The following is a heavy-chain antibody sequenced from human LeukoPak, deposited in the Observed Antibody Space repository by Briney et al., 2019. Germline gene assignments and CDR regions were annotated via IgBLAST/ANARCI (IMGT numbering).Heavy chain of an antibody. Sequence: ASVKVSCKASGYTFTSYGISWVRQAPGQGLEWMGWISAYNGNTNYAQKLQGRVTMTTDTSTSTAYMELRSLRSDDTAVYYCARDRSVRGGATTKYYYYYMDVWGKGTTVTVSS. J-gene: IGHJ6*03. CDR2: ISAYNGNT. D-gene: IGHD4/OR15-4a*01. V-gene: IGHV1-18*01. CDR1: GYTFTSYG. CDR3: ARDRSVRGGATTKYYYYYMDV.